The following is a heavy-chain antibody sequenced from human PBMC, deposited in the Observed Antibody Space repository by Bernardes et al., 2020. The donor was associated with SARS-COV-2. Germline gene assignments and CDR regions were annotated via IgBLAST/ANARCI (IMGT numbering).Heavy chain of an antibody. J-gene: IGHJ4*01. CDR3: ARAAPVNSVNVHVAY. Sequence: SETLSLTCSVSGGSISRGDSFWSWVRQHPGEGLEWIGYIFYTGNTFYKPSLKSRVGISVDTSKNQFSLKLSSVTAADTAVYYWARAAPVNSVNVHVAYWGQGTVVTVSS. CDR2: IFYTGNT. D-gene: IGHD1-26*01. V-gene: IGHV4-31*03. CDR1: GGSISRGDSF.